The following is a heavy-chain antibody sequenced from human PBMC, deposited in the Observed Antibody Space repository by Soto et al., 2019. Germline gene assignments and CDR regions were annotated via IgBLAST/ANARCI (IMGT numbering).Heavy chain of an antibody. CDR1: GGSISSYY. CDR2: IYYSGST. V-gene: IGHV4-59*01. Sequence: SETLSLTCTVSGGSISSYYWSWIRQPPGKGLEWIGYIYYSGSTNYNPSLKSRVTISVDTSKNQFSLKLSSVTAADTAVYYRARAVPTLGYCSSTSCYSCFDPWGQGTLVTVSS. CDR3: ARAVPTLGYCSSTSCYSCFDP. J-gene: IGHJ5*02. D-gene: IGHD2-2*02.